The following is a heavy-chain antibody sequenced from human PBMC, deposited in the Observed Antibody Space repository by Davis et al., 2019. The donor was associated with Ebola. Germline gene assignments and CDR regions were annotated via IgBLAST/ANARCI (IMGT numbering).Heavy chain of an antibody. V-gene: IGHV3-74*01. Sequence: GESLKIPCAASVFTFRNYWMYLVRQAPGEGLMCVSRINSDGTFTTYADSVKGRFTITRDNAKNTLYLQMNSLRDEDTAVYYCARVLAARPWYFDLWGRGTMVTVSS. CDR3: ARVLAARPWYFDL. CDR1: VFTFRNYW. D-gene: IGHD6-6*01. J-gene: IGHJ2*01. CDR2: INSDGTFT.